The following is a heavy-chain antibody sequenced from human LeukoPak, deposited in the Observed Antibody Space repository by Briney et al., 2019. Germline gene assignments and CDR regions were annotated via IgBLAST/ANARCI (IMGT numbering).Heavy chain of an antibody. D-gene: IGHD3-10*01. Sequence: ASVKVSCKASGYTFTSYAMNWVRQAPGQGLEWMGWINTNTGNPTYAQGFTGRFVFSLDTSVSTAYLQISSLKAEDTAVYYCARGGLLSYLYYYYYGMDVWGQGTTVTVSS. CDR3: ARGGLLSYLYYYYYGMDV. J-gene: IGHJ6*02. CDR1: GYTFTSYA. V-gene: IGHV7-4-1*02. CDR2: INTNTGNP.